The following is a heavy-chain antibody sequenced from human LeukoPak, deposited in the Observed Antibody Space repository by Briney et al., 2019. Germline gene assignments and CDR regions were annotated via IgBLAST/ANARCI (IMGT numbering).Heavy chain of an antibody. J-gene: IGHJ6*02. V-gene: IGHV1-24*01. CDR1: GYTLTELS. D-gene: IGHD6-19*01. Sequence: ASVKVSCKVSGYTLTELSMHWVRQAPGKGLEWMGGFDPEDGETIYAQRFQGRVTMTEDTSTDTAYMELSSLRSEDTAVYYCATDKRIAVAGTNYYYGMDVWGQGTTVTVYS. CDR3: ATDKRIAVAGTNYYYGMDV. CDR2: FDPEDGET.